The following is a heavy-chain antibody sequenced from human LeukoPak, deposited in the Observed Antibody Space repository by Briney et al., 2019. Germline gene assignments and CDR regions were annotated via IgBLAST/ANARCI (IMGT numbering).Heavy chain of an antibody. CDR3: ARSREEDIMIVVVPAFDI. D-gene: IGHD3-22*01. CDR2: IYTSGST. CDR1: GGSISSGSYY. J-gene: IGHJ3*02. Sequence: SQTLSLTCTVSGGSISSGSYYWSWIRQPAGKGLEWIGRIYTSGSTNYNPSLKSRVTISVDTSKNQFSLKLSSVTAADTAVYYCARSREEDIMIVVVPAFDIWGQGTMVTVSS. V-gene: IGHV4-61*02.